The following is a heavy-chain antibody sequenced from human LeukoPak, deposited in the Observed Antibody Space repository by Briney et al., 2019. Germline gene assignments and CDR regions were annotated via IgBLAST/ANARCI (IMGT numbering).Heavy chain of an antibody. CDR1: GGTFSSYA. V-gene: IGHV1-2*02. J-gene: IGHJ6*02. D-gene: IGHD7-27*01. CDR2: IILNSGGT. Sequence: ASVKVSCKASGGTFSSYAISWVRQAPGQGLEWMGWIILNSGGTNYAQKFQGRVTMTWDTSITTAYMELSSLRSDDTAVYFCAGDQRVNWGGGGSYYYYFGMDVWGQGTTVAVSS. CDR3: AGDQRVNWGGGGSYYYYFGMDV.